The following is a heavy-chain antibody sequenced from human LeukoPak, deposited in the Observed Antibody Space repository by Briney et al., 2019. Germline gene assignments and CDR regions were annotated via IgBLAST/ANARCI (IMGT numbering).Heavy chain of an antibody. V-gene: IGHV1-2*02. CDR3: ARGDGSGWKTSFQ. Sequence: ASVKVSCKASGYTFTAYYIHWVRQAPGQGLDWMGWINPNNGDTNYAQKFQGRVTMTRDTSISTAYMDLSRLKSDDTAVYYCARGDGSGWKTSFQWGQGTLVTVSS. J-gene: IGHJ4*02. CDR2: INPNNGDT. CDR1: GYTFTAYY. D-gene: IGHD6-19*01.